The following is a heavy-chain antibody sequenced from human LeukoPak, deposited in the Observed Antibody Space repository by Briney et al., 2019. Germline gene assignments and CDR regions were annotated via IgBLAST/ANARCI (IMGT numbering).Heavy chain of an antibody. J-gene: IGHJ4*02. CDR1: GGSFSGYY. CDR2: INHSGST. Sequence: SETLSVTCAVYGGSFSGYYWSWIRQPPGKGLEWIGEINHSGSTNYNPSLKGRVTISVDTSKNQFSLKLSSVTAADTAVYYCARGLTVVTPTSYFDYWGQGTLVTVSS. D-gene: IGHD4-23*01. CDR3: ARGLTVVTPTSYFDY. V-gene: IGHV4-34*01.